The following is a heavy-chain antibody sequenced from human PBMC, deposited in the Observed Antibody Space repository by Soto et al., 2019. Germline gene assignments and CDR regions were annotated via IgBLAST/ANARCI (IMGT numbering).Heavy chain of an antibody. V-gene: IGHV4-59*01. CDR1: VDSISTFY. Sequence: SETLSLNCTFSVDSISTFYWCWMRQSPGKELDWIGYVYYTGSTNYNPSLKSRVTISVDRSKNQFSLKLTSANAADTAVYYCARGRTVRNYADDSSDYFYFFDYWGQGTQVTVSS. CDR3: ARGRTVRNYADDSSDYFYFFDY. D-gene: IGHD3-22*01. CDR2: VYYTGST. J-gene: IGHJ4*02.